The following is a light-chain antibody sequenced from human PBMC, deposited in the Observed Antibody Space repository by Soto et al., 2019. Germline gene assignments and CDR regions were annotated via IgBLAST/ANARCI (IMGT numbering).Light chain of an antibody. CDR2: DAS. V-gene: IGKV1-5*01. Sequence: DIQMTQSPSTLSASVGDRVTITCRASQSISSWLAWYQQKPGKAPKLLIYDASSLESGVPSRFSGSGSGTKFTLTISSLQPDDFSNYYCQQYNSYLYTFGQGTKLEIK. J-gene: IGKJ2*01. CDR3: QQYNSYLYT. CDR1: QSISSW.